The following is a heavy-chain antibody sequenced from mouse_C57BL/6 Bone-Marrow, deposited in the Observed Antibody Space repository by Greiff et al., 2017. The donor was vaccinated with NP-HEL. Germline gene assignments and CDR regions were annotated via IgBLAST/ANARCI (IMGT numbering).Heavy chain of an antibody. J-gene: IGHJ4*01. CDR1: GFTFTDHS. Sequence: EVMLVESGGGLVQPGGSLSLSCAASGFTFTDHSMSWVRQPPGKALEWLGFIRNKANGYTTEYSASVKGRFTIIRDNSQSILYIQRKALRAEDSATYYCARSIYYDYADDPFYAMDYWGQGTAVTVSS. V-gene: IGHV7-3*01. D-gene: IGHD2-4*01. CDR3: ARSIYYDYADDPFYAMDY. CDR2: IRNKANGYTT.